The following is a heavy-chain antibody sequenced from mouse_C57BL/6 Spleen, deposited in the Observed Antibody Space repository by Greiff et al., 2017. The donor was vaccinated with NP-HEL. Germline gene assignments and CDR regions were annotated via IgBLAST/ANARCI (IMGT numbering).Heavy chain of an antibody. CDR3: ARGGTTDPSWFAY. J-gene: IGHJ3*01. CDR1: GFTFSDYG. V-gene: IGHV5-17*01. CDR2: ISSGRSTI. D-gene: IGHD2-12*01. Sequence: EVKLMESGGGLVKPGGSLKLSCAASGFTFSDYGMHWVRQAPEKGLEWVAYISSGRSTIYYADTVKGRFTISRDNAKNTLFLQMTSLRSEDTAMYYCARGGTTDPSWFAYWGQGTLVTVSA.